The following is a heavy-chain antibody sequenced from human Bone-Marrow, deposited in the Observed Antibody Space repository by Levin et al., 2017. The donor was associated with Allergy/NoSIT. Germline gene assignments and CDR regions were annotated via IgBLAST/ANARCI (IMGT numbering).Heavy chain of an antibody. V-gene: IGHV2-70*20. J-gene: IGHJ3*02. CDR1: GFSLISSGTC. D-gene: IGHD6-19*01. CDR2: IDWDDEK. Sequence: QTLSLTCSFSGFSLISSGTCVSWVRQPPGKALEWLALIDWDDEKYFSTSLKTRLTISKDTSENQVVLIMTNVDPVDSGTYYCVRVRIALGGEASDSFDMWGPGTMVTVSS. CDR3: VRVRIALGGEASDSFDM.